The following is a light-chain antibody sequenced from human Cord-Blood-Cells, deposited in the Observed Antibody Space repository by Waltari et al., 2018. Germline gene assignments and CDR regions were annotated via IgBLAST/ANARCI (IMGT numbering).Light chain of an antibody. V-gene: IGLV2-11*01. CDR1: SSDVGGYKY. CDR2: DVS. Sequence: QSALTQPRSVSGSPGQSVTISCTGTSSDVGGYKYVSWYQQHPGKAPKLLIYDVSKRPSGVPDRFSGSKSGNTVSLTISGLQAEDEADYYCCSYAGSYTFVFGTGTKVTVL. J-gene: IGLJ1*01. CDR3: CSYAGSYTFV.